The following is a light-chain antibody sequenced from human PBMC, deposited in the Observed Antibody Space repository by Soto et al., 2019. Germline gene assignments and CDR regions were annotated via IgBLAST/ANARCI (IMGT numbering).Light chain of an antibody. J-gene: IGKJ1*01. CDR3: QQFNAYPRT. CDR1: QDITSD. CDR2: DAS. V-gene: IGKV1-13*02. Sequence: AIQLTQSPSSLSASLGDTVIITCRASQDITSDLAWYQQRPEKAPVLLIYDASRLESGVPPRFSGGGSGTEFSLTISSLQPEDFATYFCQQFNAYPRTFGQGTKLDI.